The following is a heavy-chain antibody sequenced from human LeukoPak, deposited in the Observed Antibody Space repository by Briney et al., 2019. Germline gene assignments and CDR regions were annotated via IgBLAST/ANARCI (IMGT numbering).Heavy chain of an antibody. Sequence: TGGSLRLSCAASGFTFSSYNMNWVRQAPGKGLEWVSYITSSSSGIYYADSVKGRFTISRDSAKNSLYLQMDSLRDEDTAVYYCVSGDFDYWGQGTLVTVSS. CDR3: VSGDFDY. CDR2: ITSSSSGI. V-gene: IGHV3-48*02. J-gene: IGHJ4*02. D-gene: IGHD3-10*01. CDR1: GFTFSSYN.